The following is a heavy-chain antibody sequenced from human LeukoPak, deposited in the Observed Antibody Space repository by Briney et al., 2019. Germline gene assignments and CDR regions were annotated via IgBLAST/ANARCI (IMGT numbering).Heavy chain of an antibody. D-gene: IGHD1-26*01. J-gene: IGHJ3*02. V-gene: IGHV3-48*02. CDR3: AREGLVGATNAFDI. CDR2: ISSSSSTI. Sequence: GGSLRLSCAASGFTFSSYSMSWVRQAPGKGLEWVSYISSSSSTIYYADSVKGRFTISRDNAKNSLYLQMNSLRDEDTAVYYCAREGLVGATNAFDIWGQGTMVTVSS. CDR1: GFTFSSYS.